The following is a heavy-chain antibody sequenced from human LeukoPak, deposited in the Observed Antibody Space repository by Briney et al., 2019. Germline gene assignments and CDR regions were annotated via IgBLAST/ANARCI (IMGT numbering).Heavy chain of an antibody. J-gene: IGHJ4*01. CDR2: ISGSGGST. Sequence: GGSLRLSCAASGFTFSSYAMSWVRQAPGKGLELVSAISGSGGSTYYADSVKGRFTISRDNSKNTLYLQMNSLRAEDTAVYYCARDVNWNYCDYWGHGTLVTVSS. D-gene: IGHD1-20*01. V-gene: IGHV3-23*01. CDR3: ARDVNWNYCDY. CDR1: GFTFSSYA.